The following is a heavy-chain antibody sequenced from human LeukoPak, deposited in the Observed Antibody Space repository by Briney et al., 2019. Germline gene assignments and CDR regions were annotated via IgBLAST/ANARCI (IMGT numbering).Heavy chain of an antibody. CDR1: GFTFSSYN. V-gene: IGHV3-21*01. Sequence: PGGSLRLSCAASGFTFSSYNMNWVRQAPGKGLEWVSSISSSSNYIYYADSVKGRFTISRDNAKNSLYLQMNSLRAEDTAVYYCARHHAPTAVAGYPFWGQGTLVTVSS. CDR2: ISSSSNYI. J-gene: IGHJ4*02. CDR3: ARHHAPTAVAGYPF. D-gene: IGHD6-19*01.